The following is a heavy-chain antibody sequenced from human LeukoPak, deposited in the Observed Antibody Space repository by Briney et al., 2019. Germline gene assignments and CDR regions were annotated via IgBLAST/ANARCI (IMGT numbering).Heavy chain of an antibody. CDR3: VRDSVSMVRGVIINYYGMDV. CDR2: TYYKSKWYN. Sequence: SQTLSLTCAISGDSVSSNSAAWNWIRQSPSGGLEWLGRTYYKSKWYNDYAVSVKSRITINPDTSKNQFSLQLNSVTPEDTAVYYCVRDSVSMVRGVIINYYGMDVWGQGTTVTVSS. J-gene: IGHJ6*02. D-gene: IGHD3-10*01. V-gene: IGHV6-1*01. CDR1: GDSVSSNSAA.